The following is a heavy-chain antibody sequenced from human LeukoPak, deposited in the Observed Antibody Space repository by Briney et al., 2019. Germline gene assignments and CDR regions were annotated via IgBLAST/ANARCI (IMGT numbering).Heavy chain of an antibody. CDR1: GGTFTSYA. D-gene: IGHD1-7*01. V-gene: IGHV1-69*06. J-gene: IGHJ4*02. CDR2: IISIFGTA. CDR3: ARELSPYNWNSVFNY. Sequence: ASVKVSCEASGGTFTSYAISWVRQAPGQGLEWMGGIISIFGTANYAQKFQGRVTITADKSTSTAYMELSSLRSEDTAVYYCARELSPYNWNSVFNYWGQGTLVTVSS.